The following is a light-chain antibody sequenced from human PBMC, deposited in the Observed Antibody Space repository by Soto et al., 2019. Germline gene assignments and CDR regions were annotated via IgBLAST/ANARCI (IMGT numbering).Light chain of an antibody. CDR1: SSDIGDYNY. V-gene: IGLV2-8*01. Sequence: QSALTQPPSASGSPGQSVTFSCTGTSSDIGDYNYVSWYQQHPGKAPKLMIYEVTKRPSGVPDRFSGSKSGNTASLTVSGLQADDEADYYCSSYAGKNNYVVGTGTKLTVL. CDR3: SSYAGKNNYV. CDR2: EVT. J-gene: IGLJ1*01.